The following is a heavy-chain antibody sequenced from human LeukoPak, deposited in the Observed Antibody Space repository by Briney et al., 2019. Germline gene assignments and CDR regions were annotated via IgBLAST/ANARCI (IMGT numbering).Heavy chain of an antibody. J-gene: IGHJ3*02. CDR3: ARGGGATQEPNAFDI. D-gene: IGHD1-26*01. CDR1: GFTFSSYS. V-gene: IGHV3-21*01. CDR2: ISSSSYI. Sequence: GGSLRLSCAASGFTFSSYSMNWVRQAPGKGLEWVSSISSSSYIYYADSVKGRFTISRDNAKNSLYLQMNSLRAEDTAVYYCARGGGATQEPNAFDIWGQGTMVIVSS.